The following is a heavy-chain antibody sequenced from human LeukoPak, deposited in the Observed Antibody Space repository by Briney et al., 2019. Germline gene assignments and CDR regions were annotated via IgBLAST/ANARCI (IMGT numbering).Heavy chain of an antibody. CDR1: GITFSSYA. Sequence: GGSLRLSCAAPGITFSSYAMSWVRQAPGKGLEWVSAISGSGGSTYYADSVKGRFTISRDNSKNTLYLQMNSLRAEDTAVYYCAKDSGYAPGVGYGMDVWGQGTTVTVSS. J-gene: IGHJ6*02. V-gene: IGHV3-23*01. CDR2: ISGSGGST. CDR3: AKDSGYAPGVGYGMDV. D-gene: IGHD5-12*01.